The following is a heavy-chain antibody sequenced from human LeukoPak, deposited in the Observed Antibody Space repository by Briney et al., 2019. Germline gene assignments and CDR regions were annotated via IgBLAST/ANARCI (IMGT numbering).Heavy chain of an antibody. CDR1: GGSISSYY. CDR3: ARNLNYYDSSGYPVNYYYMDV. CDR2: IYYSGST. J-gene: IGHJ6*03. D-gene: IGHD3-22*01. V-gene: IGHV4-59*01. Sequence: SETLSLTCTVSGGSISSYYWSWIRQPPGKGLEWIGYIYYSGSTNYNPSLKSRVTISVDTSKNQFSLKLSSVTAADTAVYYCARNLNYYDSSGYPVNYYYMDVWGKGTTVTVSS.